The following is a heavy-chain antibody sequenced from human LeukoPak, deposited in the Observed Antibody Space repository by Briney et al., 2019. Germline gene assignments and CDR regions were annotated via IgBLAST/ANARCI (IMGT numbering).Heavy chain of an antibody. Sequence: PSETLSLTCTVSGGSISTYYWSWIRQPPGRGLEWIGSIYYSGSTNYNPSLKSQVTISLDTSKNQFSLKLTSVTAADTAVYYCGREDTYTYGAPYFDYWGQGTLVTVSS. J-gene: IGHJ4*02. V-gene: IGHV4-59*01. D-gene: IGHD5-18*01. CDR3: GREDTYTYGAPYFDY. CDR2: IYYSGST. CDR1: GGSISTYY.